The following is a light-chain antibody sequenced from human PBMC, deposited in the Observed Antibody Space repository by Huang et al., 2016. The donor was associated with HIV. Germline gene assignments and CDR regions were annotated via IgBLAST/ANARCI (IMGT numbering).Light chain of an antibody. Sequence: DIRMTQSPSSLSASIGDRVTISCQASQDINNSLNGYQQKPGKAPKLLVYAASNLETGVPSRVRGGGSGTDFTFTISSLQPEYIATYYCQQYANLPYTFGQGTTLEIK. V-gene: IGKV1-33*01. CDR3: QQYANLPYT. CDR1: QDINNS. J-gene: IGKJ2*01. CDR2: AAS.